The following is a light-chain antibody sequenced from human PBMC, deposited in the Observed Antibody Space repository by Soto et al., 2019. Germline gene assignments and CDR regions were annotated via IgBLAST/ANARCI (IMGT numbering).Light chain of an antibody. CDR3: QQSYSTRLT. J-gene: IGKJ4*01. V-gene: IGKV1-39*01. CDR1: QSISSY. Sequence: DIQMTQSPSSLSASVGDRVTITCRASQSISSYLNWYQQKPGKAPKILIYAASSLQSGVPSRFSGSGSATDFTLTISSLQPEDCATYYCQQSYSTRLTFGGGTKVEIK. CDR2: AAS.